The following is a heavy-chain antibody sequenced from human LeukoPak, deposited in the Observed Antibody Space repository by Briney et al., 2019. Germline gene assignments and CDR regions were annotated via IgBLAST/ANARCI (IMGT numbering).Heavy chain of an antibody. CDR3: ARLELWFGEGAFDI. CDR1: AGSINNNY. V-gene: IGHV4-59*08. J-gene: IGHJ3*02. Sequence: SETLSLTCIVSAGSINNNYWSWIRQPPGKGLEWIGYIYYSGSTNYNSSLKSRVTISVDTSKNQFSLKLSSVTAADTAVYYCARLELWFGEGAFDIWGQGTMVTVSS. CDR2: IYYSGST. D-gene: IGHD3-10*01.